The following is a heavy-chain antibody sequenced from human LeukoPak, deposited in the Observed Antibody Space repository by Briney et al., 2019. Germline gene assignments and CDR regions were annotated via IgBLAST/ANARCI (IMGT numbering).Heavy chain of an antibody. CDR1: GGSISSSNW. J-gene: IGHJ4*02. V-gene: IGHV3-7*01. CDR2: IKQDGSEK. CDR3: AREKYSSGHYYFDY. D-gene: IGHD6-19*01. Sequence: TSETLSLTCAVSGGSISSSNWWSWVRQAPGKGLEWVANIKQDGSEKYYVDSVKGRFTISRDNAKNSLYLQMNSLRAEDTAVYYCAREKYSSGHYYFDYWGQGTLVTVSS.